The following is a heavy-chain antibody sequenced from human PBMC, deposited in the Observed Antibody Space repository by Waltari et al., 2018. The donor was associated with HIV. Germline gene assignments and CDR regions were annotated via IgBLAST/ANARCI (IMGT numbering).Heavy chain of an antibody. D-gene: IGHD5-18*01. CDR2: IYYSGST. CDR1: GGSISRRSYF. V-gene: IGHV4-39*01. Sequence: QLQLQESGPGLVKPSETLSLPCPVPGGSISRRSYFWGWIRQPPGKGLEWIGSIYYSGSTYYNPSLKSRVTISVDTPKNQFSLILSSVTAADTAVYYCARRHVDTALVRWGLDDWGQGTLVTVSS. J-gene: IGHJ4*02. CDR3: ARRHVDTALVRWGLDD.